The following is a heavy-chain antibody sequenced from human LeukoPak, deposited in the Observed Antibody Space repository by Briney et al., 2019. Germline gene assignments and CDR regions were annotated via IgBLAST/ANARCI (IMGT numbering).Heavy chain of an antibody. CDR1: GFTFSSYA. D-gene: IGHD3-10*01. CDR2: ISYDGSNK. CDR3: AGDRAGTFDY. J-gene: IGHJ4*02. Sequence: PGGPLRLSCAASGFTFSSYAMPWVRQAPGKGLEWVAVISYDGSNKYYADSVKGRLPISRDNSKNTLYLQMNRLRAEATAVYYLAGDRAGTFDYWGQGTLVTVSS. V-gene: IGHV3-30-3*01.